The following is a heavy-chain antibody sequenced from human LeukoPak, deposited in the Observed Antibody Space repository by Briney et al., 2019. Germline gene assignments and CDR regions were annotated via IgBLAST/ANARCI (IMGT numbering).Heavy chain of an antibody. V-gene: IGHV3-23*01. J-gene: IGHJ4*02. CDR2: ISGSGGST. CDR3: AKGVGATSAGYYFDY. Sequence: GGSLRLSCAASGFTFSSYVMSWVRQAPGKGLEWVSAISGSGGSTYYADSVKGRFTISRDNSKNTLYLQMNSLRAEDTAVYYCAKGVGATSAGYYFDYWGQGTLVTVSS. D-gene: IGHD1-26*01. CDR1: GFTFSSYV.